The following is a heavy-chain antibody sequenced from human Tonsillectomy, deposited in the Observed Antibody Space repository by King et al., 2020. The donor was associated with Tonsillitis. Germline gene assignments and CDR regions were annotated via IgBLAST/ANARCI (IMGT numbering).Heavy chain of an antibody. D-gene: IGHD2-2*02. V-gene: IGHV4-59*01. CDR2: IYYSGST. Sequence: QLQESGPGLVKPSETLSLTCTVSGGSISSYYWSWIRQPPGKGLEWIGYIYYSGSTNYNPSLKSRVTISVDTSKNQFSLKLSSVTAADPAVYYCARLDSYCSSTSCYNPSYFDYWGQGTLVTVSS. J-gene: IGHJ4*02. CDR1: GGSISSYY. CDR3: ARLDSYCSSTSCYNPSYFDY.